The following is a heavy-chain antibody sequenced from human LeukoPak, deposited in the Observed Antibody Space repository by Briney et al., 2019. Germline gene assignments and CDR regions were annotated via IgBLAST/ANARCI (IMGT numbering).Heavy chain of an antibody. CDR3: ARSAYYDILTGYLYGMDV. Sequence: GGFLRLSCAASGFTFSSYGMHWVRQAPGKGLEWVAVIWYDGSKKYYADSVKGRFTISRDNSKNTLYLQMNSLRAEDTAVYYCARSAYYDILTGYLYGMDVWGQGTTVTVSS. D-gene: IGHD3-9*01. J-gene: IGHJ6*02. CDR1: GFTFSSYG. CDR2: IWYDGSKK. V-gene: IGHV3-33*01.